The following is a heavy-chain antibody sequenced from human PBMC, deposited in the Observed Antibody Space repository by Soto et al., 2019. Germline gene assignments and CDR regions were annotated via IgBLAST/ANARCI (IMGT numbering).Heavy chain of an antibody. CDR3: ARGAYTYGHIGY. Sequence: KPSETLSLTCSVSGDSINTADYFWTWIRQTPGKGLEWIGSIYYSGSTYYNPSLKSRITISVDTSKNLFSLKVASVISTDTARYYCARGAYTYGHIGYWRQGTTVTVSS. J-gene: IGHJ4*02. CDR1: GDSINTADYF. CDR2: IYYSGST. D-gene: IGHD5-18*01. V-gene: IGHV4-30-4*01.